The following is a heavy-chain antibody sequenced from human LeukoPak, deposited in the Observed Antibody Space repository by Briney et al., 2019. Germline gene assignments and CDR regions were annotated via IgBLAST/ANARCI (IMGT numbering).Heavy chain of an antibody. CDR3: TTTMIVVAIDY. CDR2: ISGSGGST. CDR1: GFTFSSYA. V-gene: IGHV3-23*01. J-gene: IGHJ4*02. D-gene: IGHD3-22*01. Sequence: GRSQRLSCAASGFTFSSYAMSWVRQAPGKGLEWVSAISGSGGSTYCADSVKGRFTISRDNSKNTLYLQMNSLRAEDTAVYYCTTTMIVVAIDYRGQGTLVTVSS.